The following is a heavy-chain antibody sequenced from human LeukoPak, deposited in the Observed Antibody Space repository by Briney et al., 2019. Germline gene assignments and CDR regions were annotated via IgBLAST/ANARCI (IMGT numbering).Heavy chain of an antibody. Sequence: PSETLSLTCTISGGSISRYYWSWIRQPPGKGLECIGYIHYTGSTNYNPSLKSRVTISVDTSKSQFSLKLSSVTAADTAIYYCARGGYYGSGNDFRFDPWGQGTLVTVSS. CDR3: ARGGYYGSGNDFRFDP. V-gene: IGHV4-59*01. D-gene: IGHD3-10*01. CDR2: IHYTGST. CDR1: GGSISRYY. J-gene: IGHJ5*02.